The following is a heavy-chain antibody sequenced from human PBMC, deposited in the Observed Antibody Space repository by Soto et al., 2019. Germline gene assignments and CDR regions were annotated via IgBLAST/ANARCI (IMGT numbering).Heavy chain of an antibody. CDR2: ISARGGTT. Sequence: EVQLLESGGDLVQPGGSLRLSCEASGFTFSNYAMSWVRQPPGKGLEWVTGISARGGTTYYVDSVKGRFTISRDNSKNTLYLQMNALRAEDRAVYYCAKDRGFGAGHGMDVWGQGTTVTVSS. J-gene: IGHJ6*02. D-gene: IGHD3-10*01. V-gene: IGHV3-23*01. CDR1: GFTFSNYA. CDR3: AKDRGFGAGHGMDV.